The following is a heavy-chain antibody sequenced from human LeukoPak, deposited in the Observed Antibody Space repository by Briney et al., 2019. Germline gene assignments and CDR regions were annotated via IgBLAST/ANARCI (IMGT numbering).Heavy chain of an antibody. V-gene: IGHV3-23*01. Sequence: GGSLRLSCAASGFTFSSYGMSWVRQAPGKGLEWVSAISGSGGSTYYADSVKGRFTISRDNSKNTLYLQMNSVRAEDTAVYYCAKGKAYYYDSSGHRYFDYWGQGTLVTVSS. CDR1: GFTFSSYG. CDR3: AKGKAYYYDSSGHRYFDY. D-gene: IGHD3-22*01. J-gene: IGHJ4*02. CDR2: ISGSGGST.